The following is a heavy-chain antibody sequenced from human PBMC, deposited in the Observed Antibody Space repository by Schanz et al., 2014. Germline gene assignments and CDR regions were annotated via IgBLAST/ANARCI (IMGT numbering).Heavy chain of an antibody. CDR2: IYYSGNT. Sequence: QLQLQESGPGLVKPSETLSLTCSVSGASISSTTYYWGWVRQPPGKGLEWIGNIYYSGNTYYNPSPEGRSTGPIDTPRNHSPLPLTSVPAADTAVYYCARHHDFWSGPDGRYLDLWGQGTLVTVSS. CDR1: GASISSTTYY. D-gene: IGHD3-3*01. CDR3: ARHHDFWSGPDGRYLDL. V-gene: IGHV4-39*01. J-gene: IGHJ4*02.